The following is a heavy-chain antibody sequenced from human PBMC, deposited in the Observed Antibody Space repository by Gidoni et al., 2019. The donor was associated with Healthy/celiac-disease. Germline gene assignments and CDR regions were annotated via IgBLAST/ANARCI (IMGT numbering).Heavy chain of an antibody. CDR3: AATPELLTNWFDP. V-gene: IGHV4-31*03. CDR2: IYYSGST. J-gene: IGHJ5*02. CDR1: GVSIRRGGYY. D-gene: IGHD1-7*01. Sequence: QVHLPESGPGLVKPSQTLSLTCTVSGVSIRRGGYYWSWIRQHPGKGLEWIGYIYYSGSTYYNPSLKSRVTISVDTSKNQFSLKLSSVTAADTAVYYCAATPELLTNWFDPWGQGTLVTVSS.